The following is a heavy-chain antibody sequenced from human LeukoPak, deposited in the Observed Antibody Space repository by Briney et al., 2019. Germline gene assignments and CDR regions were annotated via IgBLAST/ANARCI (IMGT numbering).Heavy chain of an antibody. Sequence: PGGSLRLSCAASGFTFSDHYMDWVRQVPGKGLEWVGRTRNKANSYTTEYAASVKGRFTISRDDSKNSLYLQMNSLKTEDTAVYYCARDLLLWGQGTLVTVSS. CDR1: GFTFSDHY. CDR3: ARDLLL. CDR2: TRNKANSYTT. V-gene: IGHV3-72*01. J-gene: IGHJ4*02. D-gene: IGHD3-10*01.